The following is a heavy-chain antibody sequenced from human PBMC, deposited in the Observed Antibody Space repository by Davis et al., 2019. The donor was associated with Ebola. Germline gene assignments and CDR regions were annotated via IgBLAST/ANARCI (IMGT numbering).Heavy chain of an antibody. CDR1: GYTFTSYD. D-gene: IGHD2-15*01. V-gene: IGHV1-8*03. CDR2: MNPNSGNT. Sequence: ASVKVSCKASGYTFTSYDINWVRQATGQGLEWMGWMNPNSGNTGYAQKFQGRVTITRNTSISTAYMELSRLRSDDTAVYYCARDLTDCSGGSCYTYYFDYWGQGTLVTVSS. J-gene: IGHJ4*02. CDR3: ARDLTDCSGGSCYTYYFDY.